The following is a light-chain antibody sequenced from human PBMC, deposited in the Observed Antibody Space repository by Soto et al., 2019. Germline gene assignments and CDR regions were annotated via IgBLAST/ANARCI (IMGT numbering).Light chain of an antibody. V-gene: IGKV3-11*01. J-gene: IGKJ5*01. CDR3: QQRYNWPIT. CDR2: ADS. Sequence: EIVLTQTPGTLSLSPGETATVSFRASQSVSGYIGWYQQKTGQAPRLLIYADSNRATGIPARFSGSGYGTDFTLTISSLESEDFSVYYCQQRYNWPITFGQGTRLEIK. CDR1: QSVSGY.